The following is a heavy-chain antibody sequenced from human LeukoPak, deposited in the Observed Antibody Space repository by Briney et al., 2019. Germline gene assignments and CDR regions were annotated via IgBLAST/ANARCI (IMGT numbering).Heavy chain of an antibody. J-gene: IGHJ1*01. CDR1: GYTFTSYG. D-gene: IGHD1-26*01. V-gene: IGHV1-18*01. CDR3: ARAGYSGSYYGYFQH. Sequence: ASVKVSCKASGYTFTSYGINWVRQAPGQGLEWMGWISAYNGNTNYAQKLQGRVTMTTDTSTSTAYMELRSLRSDDTAVYYCARAGYSGSYYGYFQHWGQGTLVTVSS. CDR2: ISAYNGNT.